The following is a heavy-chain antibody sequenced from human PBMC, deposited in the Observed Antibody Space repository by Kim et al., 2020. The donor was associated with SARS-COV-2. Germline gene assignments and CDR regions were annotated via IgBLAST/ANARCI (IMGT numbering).Heavy chain of an antibody. D-gene: IGHD2-21*02. CDR1: GFTFDDYA. J-gene: IGHJ4*02. CDR3: AKDISAGGGAQPLLYYFDY. V-gene: IGHV3-9*01. Sequence: GGSLRLSCAASGFTFDDYAMHWVRQAPGKGLEWVSGISWNSGSIGYADSVKGRFTISRDNAKNSLYLQMNSLRAEDTALYYGAKDISAGGGAQPLLYYFDYWGQGTLLTVSS. CDR2: ISWNSGSI.